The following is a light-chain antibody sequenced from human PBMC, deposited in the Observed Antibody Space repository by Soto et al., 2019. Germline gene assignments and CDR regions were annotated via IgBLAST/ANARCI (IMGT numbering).Light chain of an antibody. V-gene: IGLV1-47*02. J-gene: IGLJ2*01. CDR2: SNN. Sequence: QSVLTQPPSASGTPGQRVTISCSGSSSNIGINYVYWYQQLPGTAPKLLIYSNNERPSGVPDRFSGSKAGTSASLAISGLRSEDEADYYCAAWDDSLSGHVVFGGWTKLTVL. CDR3: AAWDDSLSGHVV. CDR1: SSNIGINY.